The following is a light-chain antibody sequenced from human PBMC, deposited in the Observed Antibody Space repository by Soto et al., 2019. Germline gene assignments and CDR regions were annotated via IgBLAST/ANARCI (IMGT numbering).Light chain of an antibody. J-gene: IGLJ2*01. CDR2: DVS. CDR1: SSDVGGYNY. Sequence: QSALTQPASVSGSPGQSITISCTGTSSDVGGYNYVSWYQQHPGKAPKLMIYDVSNRPSGVSNRFSGSKSGNTASLTISWLQAEDEADYYCSSYTSSSTLVVFGGGTQLTV. V-gene: IGLV2-14*01. CDR3: SSYTSSSTLVV.